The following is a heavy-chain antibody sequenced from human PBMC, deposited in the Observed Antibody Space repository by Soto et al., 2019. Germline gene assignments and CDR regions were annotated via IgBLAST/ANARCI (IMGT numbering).Heavy chain of an antibody. CDR1: GGSFSGYY. CDR3: ARTPRKEVATTRRSYYIDV. D-gene: IGHD5-12*01. V-gene: IGHV4-34*01. J-gene: IGHJ6*03. Sequence: SETLSLTCAVCGGSFSGYYWSWIRQPPGKGLEWIGEINHSGSTNYNPSLKSRVTISVDTSKNQFSLKLSSVTAADTAVYYCARTPRKEVATTRRSYYIDVRSKGTTVTVSS. CDR2: INHSGST.